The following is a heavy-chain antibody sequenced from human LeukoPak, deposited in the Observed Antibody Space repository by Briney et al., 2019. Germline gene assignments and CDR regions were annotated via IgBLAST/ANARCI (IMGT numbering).Heavy chain of an antibody. D-gene: IGHD3-10*01. CDR3: ARLVRGSRYFDY. V-gene: IGHV4-31*03. Sequence: PSQTLSLTCNVSGGSISSGGYYWSWIRQHPGKGLEWIGYIYYSGSTYYNPSLKSRVTISVDTSKNQFSLKLSSVTAADTAVYYCARLVRGSRYFDYWGQGTLVTVSS. CDR2: IYYSGST. CDR1: GGSISSGGYY. J-gene: IGHJ4*02.